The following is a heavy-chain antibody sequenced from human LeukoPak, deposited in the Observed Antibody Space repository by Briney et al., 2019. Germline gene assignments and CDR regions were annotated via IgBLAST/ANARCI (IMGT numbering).Heavy chain of an antibody. V-gene: IGHV4-30-4*08. CDR1: GGSISSGDYY. CDR2: IYYSGST. D-gene: IGHD1-7*01. CDR3: ARAPTGTTPFDY. Sequence: SQTLSLTCTVSGGSISSGDYYWSWIRQPPGKGLEWIGYIYYSGSTYYNPSLKSRVTISVDTSKNQFSLKLSSVTAADTAVYYCARAPTGTTPFDYWGQGTLVTVSS. J-gene: IGHJ4*02.